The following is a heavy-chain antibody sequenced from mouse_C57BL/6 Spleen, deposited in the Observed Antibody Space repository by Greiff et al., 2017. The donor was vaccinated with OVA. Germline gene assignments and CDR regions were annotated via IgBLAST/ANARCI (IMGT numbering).Heavy chain of an antibody. CDR3: ARENVRITTVVADYFDY. V-gene: IGHV5-16*01. CDR1: GFTFSDYY. CDR2: INYDGSST. D-gene: IGHD1-1*01. J-gene: IGHJ2*01. Sequence: EVQLQQSEGGLVQPGSSMKLSCTASGFTFSDYYMAWVRQVPEKGLEWVANINYDGSSTYYLDSLKSRFIISRDNAKNILYLQMSSLKSEDTATYYCARENVRITTVVADYFDYWGQGTTLTVSS.